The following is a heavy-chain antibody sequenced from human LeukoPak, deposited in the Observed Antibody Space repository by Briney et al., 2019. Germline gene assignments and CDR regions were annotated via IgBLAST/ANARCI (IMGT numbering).Heavy chain of an antibody. D-gene: IGHD4-17*01. V-gene: IGHV3-23*01. CDR1: GFTFSTYA. Sequence: PRGSLRLSCAASGFTFSTYAMTWVRQAPGKGLEWVSAISGSGGSTYYGDSVKGRSTISRDNSKNTLYLQMNSLRAEDTAVYYCAKGRYGDYAGDHWGQGTLVTVSS. CDR3: AKGRYGDYAGDH. CDR2: ISGSGGST. J-gene: IGHJ4*02.